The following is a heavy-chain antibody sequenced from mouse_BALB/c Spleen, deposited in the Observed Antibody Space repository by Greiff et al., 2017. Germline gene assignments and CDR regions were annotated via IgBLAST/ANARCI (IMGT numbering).Heavy chain of an antibody. CDR2: ISNGGGST. CDR3: ARLLLRSFAY. J-gene: IGHJ3*01. V-gene: IGHV5-12-2*01. Sequence: EVQLVESGGGLVQPGGSLKLSCAASGFTFSSYTMSWVRQTPEKRLEWVAYISNGGGSTYYPDTVKGRFTISRDNAKNTLYLQMSSLKSEDTAMYYCARLLLRSFAYWGQGTLVTVSA. CDR1: GFTFSSYT. D-gene: IGHD1-1*01.